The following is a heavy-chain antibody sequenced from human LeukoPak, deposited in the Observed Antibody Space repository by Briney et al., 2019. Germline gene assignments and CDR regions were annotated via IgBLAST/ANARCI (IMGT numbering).Heavy chain of an antibody. Sequence: GGSLRLSCAASGFTFDDYAMHWVRQAPGKGLEWVSGISWNSGSIGYADSVKGRFTISRDNAKNSLYLQMSSLRAEDTALYYCARESSVTFDAFDIWGQGTMVAVSS. CDR1: GFTFDDYA. D-gene: IGHD4-17*01. CDR3: ARESSVTFDAFDI. CDR2: ISWNSGSI. V-gene: IGHV3-9*01. J-gene: IGHJ3*02.